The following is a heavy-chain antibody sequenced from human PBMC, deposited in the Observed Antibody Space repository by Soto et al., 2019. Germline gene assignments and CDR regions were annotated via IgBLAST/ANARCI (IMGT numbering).Heavy chain of an antibody. V-gene: IGHV1-18*01. Sequence: QVQLVQSGAEVKKPGASVKVSCKASGYSFTSHGISWVRQAPGQGLEWMGWISAYNGNTNYAEKLQGKATMPTDKPTSQAYMEPRSLRADATAVYYCARDSGFGESDVWGQGTTVTVS. CDR3: ARDSGFGESDV. CDR1: GYSFTSHG. J-gene: IGHJ6*02. D-gene: IGHD3-10*01. CDR2: ISAYNGNT.